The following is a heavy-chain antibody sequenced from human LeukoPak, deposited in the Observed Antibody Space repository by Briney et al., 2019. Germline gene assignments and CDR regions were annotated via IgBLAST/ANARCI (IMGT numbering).Heavy chain of an antibody. CDR3: ARATTKHSGYAHS. CDR2: IYWDDDK. Sequence: SGPTLVKPTQTLTLTCTFSEFSLSASGVHVGWSRPSPRTALDRLALIYWDDDKLYSPSLKGRLTITKDTSKNQVVLTMTNMDPVDTATYYCARATTKHSGYAHSWGQGTLVTVSS. D-gene: IGHD5-12*01. CDR1: EFSLSASGVH. J-gene: IGHJ4*02. V-gene: IGHV2-5*02.